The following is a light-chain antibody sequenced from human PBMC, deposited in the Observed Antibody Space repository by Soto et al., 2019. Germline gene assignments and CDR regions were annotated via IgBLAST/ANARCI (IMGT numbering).Light chain of an antibody. CDR1: SSNIGINY. Sequence: QAVVTQTTSASGTPGQRVTISCSGSSSNIGINYVYWYQQLPGMAPKLLIYRNDQRPSGVPDRFSGSKSGTSASLAISGLRSEDEADYYCAAWDNSLSGWVFGGGTKLTVL. J-gene: IGLJ3*02. CDR3: AAWDNSLSGWV. V-gene: IGLV1-47*01. CDR2: RND.